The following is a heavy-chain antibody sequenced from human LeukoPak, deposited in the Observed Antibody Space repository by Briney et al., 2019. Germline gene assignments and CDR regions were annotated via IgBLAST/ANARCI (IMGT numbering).Heavy chain of an antibody. J-gene: IGHJ4*02. D-gene: IGHD3-3*01. Sequence: PSQTLSLTCTVSGGSISSGSYYWSWIRQPAGKGLEWIGRLYTSGSTNYNPSLKSRVTISVDTSKNQFSLKLSSVTAADTAVYYCARGFDYFDYWGQGTLVTVSS. CDR3: ARGFDYFDY. V-gene: IGHV4-61*02. CDR2: LYTSGST. CDR1: GGSISSGSYY.